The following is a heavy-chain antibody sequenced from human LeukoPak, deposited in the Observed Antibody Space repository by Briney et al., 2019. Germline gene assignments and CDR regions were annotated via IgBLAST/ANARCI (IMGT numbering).Heavy chain of an antibody. J-gene: IGHJ4*02. CDR1: GGSFSGYY. D-gene: IGHD1-1*01. CDR2: INHSGST. CDR3: ARGLRQPSYFFDY. Sequence: SETLSLTCAVYGGSFSGYYWSWIRQPPGKGLEWIGEINHSGSTNYNPSLKSRVTISVDTSKNQFSLKLSSVTAADTAVYYCARGLRQPSYFFDYWGQGNLVTVLS. V-gene: IGHV4-34*01.